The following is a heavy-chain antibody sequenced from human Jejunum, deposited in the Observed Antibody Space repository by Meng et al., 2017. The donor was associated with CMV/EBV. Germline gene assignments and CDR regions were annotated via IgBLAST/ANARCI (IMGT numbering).Heavy chain of an antibody. Sequence: CGGFSSSDEYCWGWLRQQPGQGLEWIGYIYYSGNTFYNPSLKSRVTMSVDTSKNQFSLKLSSVTAADTAVYYCARDPYGGNSGIDFWGQGTLVTVSS. CDR2: IYYSGNT. V-gene: IGHV4-31*02. CDR3: ARDPYGGNSGIDF. CDR1: GGFSSSDEYC. J-gene: IGHJ4*02. D-gene: IGHD4-23*01.